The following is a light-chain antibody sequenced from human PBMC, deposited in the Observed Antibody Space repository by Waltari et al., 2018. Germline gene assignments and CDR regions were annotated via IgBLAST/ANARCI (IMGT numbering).Light chain of an antibody. J-gene: IGKJ1*01. CDR1: QSVSSY. Sequence: EIVLTQSPATLSLSPGERATLSCRASQSVSSYLAWYQQKPGQAPRLLIYDVSNTATGIPARFSGSGSGTDFTLTISSLEPEDFAVYYCQQRSNWPPVTFGQGTKVEIK. CDR3: QQRSNWPPVT. V-gene: IGKV3-11*01. CDR2: DVS.